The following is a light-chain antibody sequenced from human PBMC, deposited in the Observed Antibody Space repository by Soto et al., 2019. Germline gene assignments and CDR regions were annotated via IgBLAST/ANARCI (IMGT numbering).Light chain of an antibody. CDR2: DAS. V-gene: IGKV1-5*01. J-gene: IGKJ1*01. CDR3: QQYNSSPT. CDR1: QSISTW. Sequence: DIQMTQSPSTLSASVGDRVTITCRASQSISTWLAWYQQKPGRAPNLLIYDASTLQSGVPSRFGGSGSGTELTLTITNLQPDDFATYYCQQYNSSPTFGQGTKVEVK.